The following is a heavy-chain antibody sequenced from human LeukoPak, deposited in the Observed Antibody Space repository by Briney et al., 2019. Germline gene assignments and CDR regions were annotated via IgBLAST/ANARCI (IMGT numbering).Heavy chain of an antibody. CDR1: GFTFSSYG. Sequence: GGTLRLSCAASGFTFSSYGMSWVRQAPGKGLEWVSAISGSGGSTYYADSVKGRFTISRDNSKNTLYLQMNSLRAEDTAVYYCAKLGHWGRHYDILTGYYGDYWGQGTLVTVSS. V-gene: IGHV3-23*01. CDR2: ISGSGGST. CDR3: AKLGHWGRHYDILTGYYGDY. J-gene: IGHJ4*02. D-gene: IGHD3-9*01.